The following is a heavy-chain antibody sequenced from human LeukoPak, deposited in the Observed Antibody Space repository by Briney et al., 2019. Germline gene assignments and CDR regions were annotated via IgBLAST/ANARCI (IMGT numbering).Heavy chain of an antibody. CDR3: ARDEQWLVPNNAFDI. D-gene: IGHD6-19*01. CDR2: INHSGST. Sequence: SETLSLTCAVYGGSFSGYYWSWIRQPPGKGLEWIGEINHSGSTNYNPSLKSRVTISVDTSKNQFSLKLSSVTAADTAVYYCARDEQWLVPNNAFDIWGQGTMVTVSS. CDR1: GGSFSGYY. J-gene: IGHJ3*02. V-gene: IGHV4-34*01.